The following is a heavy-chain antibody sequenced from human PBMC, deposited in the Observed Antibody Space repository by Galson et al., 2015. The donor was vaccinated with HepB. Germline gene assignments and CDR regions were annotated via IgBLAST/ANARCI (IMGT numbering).Heavy chain of an antibody. CDR3: TRGGYCNGDECYSTGSHF. V-gene: IGHV3-74*01. Sequence: SLRLSCAASGFTFNTYWMHWVRQTPGKGLMWVSQIKSDGSTTRYADSVKGRFTISRDNAKNTLYLQMNSLRVEDTAIYFCTRGGYCNGDECYSTGSHFWGRGTLVAVSS. D-gene: IGHD2-15*01. CDR2: IKSDGSTT. CDR1: GFTFNTYW. J-gene: IGHJ4*02.